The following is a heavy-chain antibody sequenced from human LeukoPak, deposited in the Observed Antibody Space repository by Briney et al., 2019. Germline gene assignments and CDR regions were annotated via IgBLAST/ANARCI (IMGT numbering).Heavy chain of an antibody. Sequence: SETLSLTCAVSGGSISSRNDYWGWIRQSPGKGLQWVGSIYYSGATYYNTSLKSRVTISVDTSKNQFSLKLISVTAADTAVYYCARSGGYSFGYADSWGQGTLVTVSS. V-gene: IGHV4-39*01. CDR2: IYYSGAT. D-gene: IGHD5-18*01. CDR3: ARSGGYSFGYADS. CDR1: GGSISSRNDY. J-gene: IGHJ5*01.